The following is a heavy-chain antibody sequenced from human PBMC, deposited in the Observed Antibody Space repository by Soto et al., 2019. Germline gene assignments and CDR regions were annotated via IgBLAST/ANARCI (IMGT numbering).Heavy chain of an antibody. J-gene: IGHJ3*02. CDR1: GYTFTTYT. V-gene: IGHV1-3*01. D-gene: IGHD1-26*01. Sequence: QVQLVQSGAEVKKPGASVKVSCRASGYTFTTYTLLWVRQAPGQRVEWIAWINHGNGDTKYSQNFQDRVTATRDTSASTAYMEMSSLRSEDTATYYCARQQPGFQIGWAWALDIWGQGTMVTVSS. CDR2: INHGNGDT. CDR3: ARQQPGFQIGWAWALDI.